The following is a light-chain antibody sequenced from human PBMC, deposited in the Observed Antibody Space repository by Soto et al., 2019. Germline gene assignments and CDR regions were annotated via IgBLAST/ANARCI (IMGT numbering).Light chain of an antibody. J-gene: IGLJ2*01. V-gene: IGLV1-44*01. CDR2: SNN. CDR3: AAWDDRLIVV. CDR1: SSNIGSNT. Sequence: QSVLTQPPSSSGTPGQRVTISCSGSSSNIGSNTVNWYQQLPGTAHKLLIYSNNQRPSGVPDRFSGSKSGTSASLAISGHQSEDEAFYYCAAWDDRLIVVFGGGTKVPVL.